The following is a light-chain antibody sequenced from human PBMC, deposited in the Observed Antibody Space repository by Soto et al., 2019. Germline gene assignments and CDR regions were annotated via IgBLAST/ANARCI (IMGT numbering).Light chain of an antibody. J-gene: IGKJ5*01. CDR3: RQYKRYPIT. V-gene: IGKV1D-16*01. CDR2: RAS. Sequence: DIQMTQSPSTLPASVGDRVTITCRASQDINIWLSWYQEKPGMAPNLLIYRASSLLGGVPSRFSDSECVTDIALTISNLQPEDFATYYCRQYKRYPITVGQGTRREIK. CDR1: QDINIW.